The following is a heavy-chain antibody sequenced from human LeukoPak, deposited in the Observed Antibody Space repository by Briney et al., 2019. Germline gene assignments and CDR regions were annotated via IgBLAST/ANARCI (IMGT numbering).Heavy chain of an antibody. D-gene: IGHD3-22*01. CDR1: GYTLTELS. Sequence: GASVTVSCTVSGYTLTELSMHWVRQAPGKGLEWMGGFDPEDGETIYAQKFQDRVTMTEDTSTDTVYMELSSLRSEDTAVYYCATSAYYYDSSGYYYRNWFDPWGQGTLVTVSS. CDR2: FDPEDGET. J-gene: IGHJ5*02. CDR3: ATSAYYYDSSGYYYRNWFDP. V-gene: IGHV1-24*01.